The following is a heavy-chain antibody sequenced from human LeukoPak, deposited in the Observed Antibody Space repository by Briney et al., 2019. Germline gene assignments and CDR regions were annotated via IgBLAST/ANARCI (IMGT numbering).Heavy chain of an antibody. J-gene: IGHJ4*02. V-gene: IGHV3-30*18. CDR1: GFTFSSYG. Sequence: PGGSLRLSCAASGFTFSSYGMHWVRQAPCQGLEWVAVISYDGSNKYYADSVKGRFTISRDNSKNTLYLQMNSLRAEDTAVYYCAKGIPSDFWGQGTLVTVSS. CDR3: AKGIPSDF. CDR2: ISYDGSNK.